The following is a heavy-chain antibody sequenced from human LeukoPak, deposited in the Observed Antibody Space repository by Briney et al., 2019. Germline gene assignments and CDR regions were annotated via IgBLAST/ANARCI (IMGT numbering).Heavy chain of an antibody. V-gene: IGHV4-39*01. CDR3: ARLVGAATDPFDY. Sequence: SETLSLTCTVSGGSISSSINYWGWIRQPPGKGLGWIGSIYYSGSTYYNPSLKSRVTISIDTSKNQFSLKLSSVTAADTAVYYCARLVGAATDPFDYWGQGTLVTVSS. J-gene: IGHJ4*02. D-gene: IGHD1-26*01. CDR2: IYYSGST. CDR1: GGSISSSINY.